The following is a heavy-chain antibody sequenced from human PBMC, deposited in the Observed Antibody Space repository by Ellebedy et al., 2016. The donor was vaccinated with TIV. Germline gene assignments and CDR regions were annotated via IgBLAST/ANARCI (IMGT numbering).Heavy chain of an antibody. Sequence: SVKVSCXASGGTFSSYGISWVRQAPGQGLEWVGVIIPIFRTSNYAQKFQGRVTITADESTTTVYMELSSLRSEDTAVYYCARSGSDYYDSSGSVWFDPWGQGTLVTVSS. CDR1: GGTFSSYG. D-gene: IGHD3-22*01. CDR3: ARSGSDYYDSSGSVWFDP. J-gene: IGHJ5*02. V-gene: IGHV1-69*13. CDR2: IIPIFRTS.